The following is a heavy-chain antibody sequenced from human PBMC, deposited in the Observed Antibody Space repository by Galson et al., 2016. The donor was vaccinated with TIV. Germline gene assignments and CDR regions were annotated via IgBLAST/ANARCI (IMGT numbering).Heavy chain of an antibody. CDR1: GFTFSHFG. D-gene: IGHD3-22*01. J-gene: IGHJ4*02. V-gene: IGHV3-30*18. CDR2: ILHDGSSQ. Sequence: SLRLSCAASGFTFSHFGMHWVRQSPGKGLEWLAVILHDGSSQFYADSVAGRFAISRDNSKNTLYLQMNSLGAEDTALYYSAKAGDSRSIDSRGQGTLVIVSS. CDR3: AKAGDSRSIDS.